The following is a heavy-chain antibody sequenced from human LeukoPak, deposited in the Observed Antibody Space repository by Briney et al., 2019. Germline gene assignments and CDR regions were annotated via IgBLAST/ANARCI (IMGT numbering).Heavy chain of an antibody. CDR2: ISTSSSYI. Sequence: GGSLRLSCAASGFTFSSYSMNWVRQAPGKGLEWVSSISTSSSYIHYADSVKGRFSISRDNAKKSLYLQMNSLRAEDTAVYYCATESQSVSSWDSHFEYWGQGTLVTVSS. CDR3: ATESQSVSSWDSHFEY. V-gene: IGHV3-21*01. CDR1: GFTFSSYS. D-gene: IGHD1-26*01. J-gene: IGHJ4*02.